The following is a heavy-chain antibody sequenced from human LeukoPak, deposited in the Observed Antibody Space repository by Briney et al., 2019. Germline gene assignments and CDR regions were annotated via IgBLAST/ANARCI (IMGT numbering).Heavy chain of an antibody. V-gene: IGHV3-74*01. J-gene: IGHJ6*03. Sequence: PGGSLRLYCAASGFAVSSYWMYWVRQAPGKGLVWVSRIKSDGSSISYGDSVRGRFTISRDNAKSTLYLQMNSLRAEDTAVYYCARVKGLVSAAVNFMDVWGKGTTVTVSS. CDR2: IKSDGSSI. D-gene: IGHD2-2*01. CDR1: GFAVSSYW. CDR3: ARVKGLVSAAVNFMDV.